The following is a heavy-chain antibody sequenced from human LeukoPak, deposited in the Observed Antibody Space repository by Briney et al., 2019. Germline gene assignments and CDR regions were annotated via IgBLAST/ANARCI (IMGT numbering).Heavy chain of an antibody. CDR1: GFTFSTYS. CDR3: ARVYFGSGSLNFDY. V-gene: IGHV3-21*01. D-gene: IGHD3-10*01. CDR2: ISSSSNYI. Sequence: GGSLRLSCAASGFTFSTYSMNWVRQAPGKGLEWVSSISSSSNYIYYADSVKGRFTISRDNAKNSLYLQMNSLRAEDTAVYYCARVYFGSGSLNFDYWGQGTLVTVSS. J-gene: IGHJ4*02.